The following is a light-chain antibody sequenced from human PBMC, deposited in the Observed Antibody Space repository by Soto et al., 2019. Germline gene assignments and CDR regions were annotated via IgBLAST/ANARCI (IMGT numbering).Light chain of an antibody. V-gene: IGLV4-60*02. Sequence: QLVLTQSSSASASLGSSVKLTCTLSSGHSSYIVAWHQQQPGKAPRYLMKLKGSGSYNKGSGVPDRFSGSSSGADRYLTISNLQFEDEADYYCETWDSNTRVFGGGTKLTVL. CDR2: LKGSGSY. CDR1: SGHSSYI. J-gene: IGLJ3*02. CDR3: ETWDSNTRV.